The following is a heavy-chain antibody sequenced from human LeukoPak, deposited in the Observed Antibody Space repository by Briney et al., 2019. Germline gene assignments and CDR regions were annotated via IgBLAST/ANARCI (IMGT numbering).Heavy chain of an antibody. D-gene: IGHD5-24*01. CDR1: GFTFSGYW. J-gene: IGHJ4*02. Sequence: PGGSLRLSCAASGFTFSGYWMHWVRQVPGEGLVWVSRINSDGSSTSYADFVKGRFTISRDNAKNRLYLQMSSLRAEDTAVYYCARWLQRPFDYWGQGTLVTVSS. CDR2: INSDGSST. V-gene: IGHV3-74*01. CDR3: ARWLQRPFDY.